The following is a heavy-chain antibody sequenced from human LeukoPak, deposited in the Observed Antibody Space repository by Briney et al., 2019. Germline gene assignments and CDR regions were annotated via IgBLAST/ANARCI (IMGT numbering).Heavy chain of an antibody. Sequence: PGRSLRLSCAASGFTFSNYAVHWVRQAPGKGLEWVAVISYDGSNKYYADSVKGRFTISRDNPKNTLYLQMNSLRAEDTAVYHCAKVRSSGWYQNYYYGMDVWGQGTTVTVSS. CDR3: AKVRSSGWYQNYYYGMDV. D-gene: IGHD6-19*01. J-gene: IGHJ6*02. CDR2: ISYDGSNK. CDR1: GFTFSNYA. V-gene: IGHV3-30*04.